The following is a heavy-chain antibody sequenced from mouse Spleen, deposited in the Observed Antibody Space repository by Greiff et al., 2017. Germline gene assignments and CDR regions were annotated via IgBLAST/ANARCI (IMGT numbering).Heavy chain of an antibody. V-gene: IGHV1-69*01. CDR2: IDPSDSYT. Sequence: QVQLQQPGAELVMPGASVKLSCTASGYTFTSYWMHWVKQRPGQGLEWIGEIDPSDSYTNYNQKFKGKATLTVDKSSSTAYMQLSSLTSEDSAVYYCARSQLGRQAMDYWGQGTSVTVSS. CDR3: ARSQLGRQAMDY. J-gene: IGHJ4*01. CDR1: GYTFTSYW. D-gene: IGHD4-1*02.